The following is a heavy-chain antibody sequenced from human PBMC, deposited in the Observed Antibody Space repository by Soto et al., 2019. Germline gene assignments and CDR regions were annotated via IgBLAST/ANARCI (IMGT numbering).Heavy chain of an antibody. J-gene: IGHJ4*02. Sequence: GGSLRLSCTTSGFSFSNYAMSWVRQAPGKGLEWVSAITSRADSTYSADSVKGWFTISRDNSQSTLYLQMTGLRAEDTAVYFCAKDRASGWYSAFDYWGQGALVTVSS. D-gene: IGHD6-19*01. CDR3: AKDRASGWYSAFDY. V-gene: IGHV3-23*01. CDR1: GFSFSNYA. CDR2: ITSRADST.